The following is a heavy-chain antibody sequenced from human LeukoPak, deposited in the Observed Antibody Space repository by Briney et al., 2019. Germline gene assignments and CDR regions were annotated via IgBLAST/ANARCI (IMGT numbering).Heavy chain of an antibody. V-gene: IGHV1-2*02. CDR3: ARVAKAGNGGAFDI. J-gene: IGHJ3*02. D-gene: IGHD1-1*01. CDR1: GYTFTGYY. Sequence: GASVKVSCKASGYTFTGYYMHWVRQAPGQGLEWMGWINPNSGGTNYAQKFQGRVTMTRDTSISTAYMELSRLRSDDTAVYYCARVAKAGNGGAFDIWGQGTMVTVSS. CDR2: INPNSGGT.